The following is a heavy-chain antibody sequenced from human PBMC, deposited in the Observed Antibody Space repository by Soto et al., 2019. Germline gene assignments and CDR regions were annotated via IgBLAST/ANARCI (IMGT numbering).Heavy chain of an antibody. CDR3: ATCLPPCGSSFFSLFDP. Sequence: PGESLKISCKASGYSFTRKWISWVRQMPGKGLEWMGRIDPTDSYTNYSPSFQGHVTISVDKSSSTAYVQWSSLKASDTAMYYCATCLPPCGSSFFSLFDPWGQGTLVTVSS. CDR1: GYSFTRKW. J-gene: IGHJ5*02. CDR2: IDPTDSYT. V-gene: IGHV5-10-1*01. D-gene: IGHD1-26*01.